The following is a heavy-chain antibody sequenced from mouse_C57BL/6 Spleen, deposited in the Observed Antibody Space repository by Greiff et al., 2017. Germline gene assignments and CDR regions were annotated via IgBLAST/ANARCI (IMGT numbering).Heavy chain of an antibody. D-gene: IGHD4-1*02. Sequence: EVQVVESGGGLVKPGGSLKLSCAASGFTFSDYGMHWVRQAPEKGLEWVAYISSGSSTKYYADKVKGRFTISRDKAKNTLFLQMNSLRSEDTAMYDCARKANWAYAMDYWGQGTSVTVSS. CDR2: ISSGSSTK. CDR3: ARKANWAYAMDY. J-gene: IGHJ4*01. CDR1: GFTFSDYG. V-gene: IGHV5-17*01.